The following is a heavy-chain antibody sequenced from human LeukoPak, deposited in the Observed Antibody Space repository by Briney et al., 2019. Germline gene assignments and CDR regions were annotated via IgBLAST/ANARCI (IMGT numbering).Heavy chain of an antibody. J-gene: IGHJ4*02. D-gene: IGHD6-19*01. CDR3: ARSAVAGTDFDY. CDR1: GGSIGSYY. V-gene: IGHV4-4*07. Sequence: SETLSLTCTVSGGSIGSYYWSWIRQPAGKGLEWIGRIYTSGSTNYNPSLKSRVTMSVDTSKNQFSLKLSSVTAADTAVYYCARSAVAGTDFDYWGQGTLVTVSS. CDR2: IYTSGST.